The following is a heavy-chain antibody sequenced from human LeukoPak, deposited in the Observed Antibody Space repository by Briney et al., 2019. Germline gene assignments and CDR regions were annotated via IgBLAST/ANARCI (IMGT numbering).Heavy chain of an antibody. CDR1: GYSISSGYY. CDR3: TRRLRFGYYYYMDV. V-gene: IGHV4-38-2*02. CDR2: IDHSGST. J-gene: IGHJ6*03. Sequence: SETLSLTCTVSGYSISSGYYWSWIRQPPGKGLEWIGEIDHSGSTNYNPSLKSRVTISVDSSYNHFSLNLTSVTAADTAVYYCTRRLRFGYYYYMDVWGKGTTVTISS. D-gene: IGHD3-10*01.